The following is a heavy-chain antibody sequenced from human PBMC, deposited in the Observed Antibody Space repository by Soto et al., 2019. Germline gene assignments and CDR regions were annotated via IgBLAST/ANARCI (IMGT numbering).Heavy chain of an antibody. CDR3: AREERYYYYGMDV. Sequence: GKGLEWVDNIKQDGSEKYYVDSVKGRFTISRDNAKNSLYLQMNSLRAEDTAVYYCAREERYYYYGMDVWGQGTTVTVSS. D-gene: IGHD1-26*01. CDR2: IKQDGSEK. J-gene: IGHJ6*02. V-gene: IGHV3-7*01.